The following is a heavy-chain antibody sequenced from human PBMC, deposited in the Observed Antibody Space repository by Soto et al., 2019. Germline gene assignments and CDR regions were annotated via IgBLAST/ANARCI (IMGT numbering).Heavy chain of an antibody. CDR2: IYSGGRT. Sequence: GSLRLSCAASGFTVSSNYMSWVRQAPGKGLEWVSTIYSGGRTFYADSVKGRFTISRDNSKNTLYLQMNSLRAEDTAVYYCASPLTSGSYYSYYFDYWGQGTLVTVSS. V-gene: IGHV3-53*05. CDR3: ASPLTSGSYYSYYFDY. D-gene: IGHD1-26*01. CDR1: GFTVSSNY. J-gene: IGHJ4*02.